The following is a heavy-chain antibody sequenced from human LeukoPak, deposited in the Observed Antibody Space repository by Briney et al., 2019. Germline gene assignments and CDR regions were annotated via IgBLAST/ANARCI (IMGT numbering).Heavy chain of an antibody. CDR1: GFTFDDYA. CDR3: ARALYYYDTSGFGALDI. V-gene: IGHV3-9*01. D-gene: IGHD3-22*01. CDR2: IGWNSGKI. J-gene: IGHJ3*02. Sequence: GGSLRLSCAASGFTFDDYAMHWVRQGPGKGLEWVSGIGWNSGKIAYADSVKGRVTISRDNAKNFLYLQMNSLRVEDTALYYCARALYYYDTSGFGALDIWGQGTMVTVSS.